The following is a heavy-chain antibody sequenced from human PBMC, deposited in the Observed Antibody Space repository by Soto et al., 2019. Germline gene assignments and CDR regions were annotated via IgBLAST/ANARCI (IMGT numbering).Heavy chain of an antibody. D-gene: IGHD3-16*01. CDR3: MRGAWGDPPIDY. Sequence: ASVKVSCKTSGYTFSAYYVHWARLAPGRGFQWLGWINPSNEITAFSQFFQGRVTMTRDTSTNTVHMELNSLTSDDTAVYYCMRGAWGDPPIDYWGQGTQCTVPS. CDR2: INPSNEIT. J-gene: IGHJ4*01. V-gene: IGHV1-2*02. CDR1: GYTFSAYY.